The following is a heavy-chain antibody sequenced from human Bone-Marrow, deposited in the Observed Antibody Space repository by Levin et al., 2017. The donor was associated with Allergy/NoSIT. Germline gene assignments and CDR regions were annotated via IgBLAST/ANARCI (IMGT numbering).Heavy chain of an antibody. CDR2: MNQDGSEI. CDR1: AFTFNSYW. CDR3: VRGIITSPGMDV. Sequence: GESLKISCVASAFTFNSYWMTWVRQAPGRGLEWVANMNQDGSEIYYVDSMRGRFTISRDNAKNSLYLQMNSLRAEDTAVYYCVRGIITSPGMDVWGQGTTVTVSS. J-gene: IGHJ6*02. V-gene: IGHV3-7*01. D-gene: IGHD3-10*01.